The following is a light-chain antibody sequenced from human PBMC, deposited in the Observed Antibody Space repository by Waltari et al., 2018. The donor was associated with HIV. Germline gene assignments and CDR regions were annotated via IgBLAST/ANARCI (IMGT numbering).Light chain of an antibody. Sequence: QSALTQPAYVSGSPGQSITISCTGTSSDVGGSSYVSWYQHHPGKAPKLMIFDVSNRPSGVSDRFSGSKSGNTASLTISGLQVEDEADYYCSSYTSTTTLEVFGGGTKLTVL. J-gene: IGLJ2*01. CDR3: SSYTSTTTLEV. V-gene: IGLV2-14*03. CDR1: SSDVGGSSY. CDR2: DVS.